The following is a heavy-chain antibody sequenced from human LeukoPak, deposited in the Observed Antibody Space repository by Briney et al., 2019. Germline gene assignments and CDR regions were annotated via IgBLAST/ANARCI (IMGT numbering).Heavy chain of an antibody. CDR1: GGSISSGGYS. V-gene: IGHV4-30-4*07. D-gene: IGHD1-1*01. J-gene: IGHJ4*02. Sequence: NPSQTLSLTCAVSGGSISSGGYSWSWIRQPPGKGLEWIGRIYISGSTNYNPSLKSRVTMSVDTSKNQFSLKLSSVTAADTAVYYCARDRGTWNDDGFDYWGQGTLVTVSS. CDR3: ARDRGTWNDDGFDY. CDR2: IYISGST.